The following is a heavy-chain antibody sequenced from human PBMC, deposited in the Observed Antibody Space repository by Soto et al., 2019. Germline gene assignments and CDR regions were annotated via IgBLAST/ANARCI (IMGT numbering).Heavy chain of an antibody. CDR2: FIPILGIA. V-gene: IGHV1-69*02. Sequence: GASVKVSCKASGGTFSSYTISWVRQAPGQGLEWMGRFIPILGIANYAQKFQGRVTITADKSTSTAYMELSSLRSEDTAVYYCAISGYCSGASCYSGLDYWGQGTLVTVSS. CDR1: GGTFSSYT. D-gene: IGHD2-15*01. CDR3: AISGYCSGASCYSGLDY. J-gene: IGHJ4*02.